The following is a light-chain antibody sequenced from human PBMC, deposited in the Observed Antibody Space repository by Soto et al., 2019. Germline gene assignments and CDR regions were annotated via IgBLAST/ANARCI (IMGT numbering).Light chain of an antibody. J-gene: IGKJ1*01. Sequence: EIVLTQSPATLSLSPGDRATLSCRASQSVSRSLTWYQQKPGQAPRLLIYDASTRATGIPPRFSGSGSGTDFTLTISSLEPEDFAVYYCQQYGSSPWTFGQGTKVDIK. CDR3: QQYGSSPWT. CDR1: QSVSRS. V-gene: IGKV3-11*01. CDR2: DAS.